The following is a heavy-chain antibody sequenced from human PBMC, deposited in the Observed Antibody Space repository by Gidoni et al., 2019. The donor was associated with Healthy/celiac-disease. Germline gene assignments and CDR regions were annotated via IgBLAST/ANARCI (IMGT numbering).Heavy chain of an antibody. D-gene: IGHD6-13*01. Sequence: EVQLVESGGGLVKPGGSLRLSCAASGFTFSNAWMHWVRQAQGKGLEWVGRIKSKTDGGTTDYAAPVKGRFTISRDDSKNTLYLQMNSLKTEDTAVYYCTTDSLIRRVAEDSSSSDYYYMDVWGKGTTVTVSS. CDR1: GFTFSNAW. V-gene: IGHV3-15*07. CDR2: IKSKTDGGTT. J-gene: IGHJ6*03. CDR3: TTDSLIRRVAEDSSSSDYYYMDV.